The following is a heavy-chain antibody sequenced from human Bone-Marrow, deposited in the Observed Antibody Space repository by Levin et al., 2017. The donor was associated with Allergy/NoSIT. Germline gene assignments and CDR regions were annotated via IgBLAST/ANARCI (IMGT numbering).Heavy chain of an antibody. CDR1: GFTFSNYA. V-gene: IGHV3-23*01. CDR2: ISGSGDRA. CDR3: AKIHRVGSPPDAFDV. D-gene: IGHD1-26*01. Sequence: PGGSLRLSCAASGFTFSNYAMTWVRQAPGKGLEWVSTISGSGDRAYYADSVKGQFTISRDISKNTLYLQMNSLSAEDTAIYFCAKIHRVGSPPDAFDVWGQGTMVTVSS. J-gene: IGHJ3*01.